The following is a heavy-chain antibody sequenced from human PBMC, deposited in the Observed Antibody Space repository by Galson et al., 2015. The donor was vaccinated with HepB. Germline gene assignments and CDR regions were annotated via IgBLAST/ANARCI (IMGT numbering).Heavy chain of an antibody. CDR3: AEGDGSGNRYQH. V-gene: IGHV4-59*01. D-gene: IGHD3-10*01. Sequence: ETLSLTCTVSGGSISSYYWSWIRQTPGKGLEWIGFFYYTGSTNYNPSLKSRVTISVDTSKSQFSLKLISVTAADTAVYYCAEGDGSGNRYQHWGQGTLVTVSS. J-gene: IGHJ1*01. CDR2: FYYTGST. CDR1: GGSISSYY.